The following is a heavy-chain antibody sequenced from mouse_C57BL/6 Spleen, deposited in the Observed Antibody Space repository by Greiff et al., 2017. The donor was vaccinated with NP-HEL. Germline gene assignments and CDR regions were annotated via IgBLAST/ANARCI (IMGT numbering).Heavy chain of an antibody. J-gene: IGHJ4*01. CDR3: ARMSTTAYYAMDY. CDR2: ISSGSSTI. V-gene: IGHV5-17*01. Sequence: EVMLVESGGGLVKPGGSLKLSCAASGFTFSDYGMHWVRQAPEKGLEWVAYISSGSSTIYYADTVKGRFTISRDNAKNTLFLQMTSLRSEDTAMYYCARMSTTAYYAMDYWGQGTSVTVSS. CDR1: GFTFSDYG. D-gene: IGHD1-2*01.